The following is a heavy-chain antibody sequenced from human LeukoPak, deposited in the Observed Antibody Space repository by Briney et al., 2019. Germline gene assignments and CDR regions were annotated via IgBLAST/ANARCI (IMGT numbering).Heavy chain of an antibody. CDR3: ARAVGAAAVDY. D-gene: IGHD6-13*01. CDR2: ISYDGSNK. J-gene: IGHJ4*02. Sequence: GGSLRLSCSASGFSFSDYDMNWVRQAPGKGLEWVAVISYDGSNKYYADSVKGRFTISRDNSKNTLYLQMNSLRAEDTAVYYCARAVGAAAVDYWGQGTLVTVSS. CDR1: GFSFSDYD. V-gene: IGHV3-30*03.